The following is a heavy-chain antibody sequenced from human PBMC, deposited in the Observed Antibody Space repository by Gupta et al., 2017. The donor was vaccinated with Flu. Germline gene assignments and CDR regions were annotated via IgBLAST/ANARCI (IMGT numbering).Heavy chain of an antibody. Sequence: QARLQESGPRLLKPSVTMALTCTGSGGGIGGEYGSWVRQQPGKGLECIAYMYKIGLTDYNPSLKTRVTISVATPKNHFSLRLSSVSAADTAVYYCARDGSGRSFQIWGQGTMVTVSS. CDR2: MYKIGLT. J-gene: IGHJ3*02. V-gene: IGHV4-4*09. D-gene: IGHD6-19*01. CDR1: GGGIGGEY. CDR3: ARDGSGRSFQI.